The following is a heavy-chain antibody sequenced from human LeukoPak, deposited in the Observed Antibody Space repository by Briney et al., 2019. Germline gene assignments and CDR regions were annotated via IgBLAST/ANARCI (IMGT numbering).Heavy chain of an antibody. D-gene: IGHD5-12*01. CDR2: IYHSGST. Sequence: SGTLSLTCAVSGGSISSSNWWSWVRQPPGKGLEWIGEIYHSGSTNYNPSLQSRVTISIDKSKNQFSLRLSSVTAADTAVYYCASNAAKWVRFPFDYWGQGTLVTVSS. CDR1: GGSISSSNW. V-gene: IGHV4-4*02. J-gene: IGHJ4*02. CDR3: ASNAAKWVRFPFDY.